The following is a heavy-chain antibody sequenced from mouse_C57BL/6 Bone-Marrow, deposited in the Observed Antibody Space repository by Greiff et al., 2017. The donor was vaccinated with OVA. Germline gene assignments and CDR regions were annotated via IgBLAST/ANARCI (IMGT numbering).Heavy chain of an antibody. CDR3: ARGYYYVWFAY. CDR1: GFTFSSYA. CDR2: ISDGGSYT. Sequence: EVKVVESGGGLVKPGGSLKLSCAASGFTFSSYAMSWVRQTPEKRLEWVATISDGGSYTYYPDNVQGRFTISRDNAKNNLYLQMSHLKSEDTAMYYCARGYYYVWFAYWGQGTLVTVSA. J-gene: IGHJ3*01. D-gene: IGHD1-1*01. V-gene: IGHV5-4*03.